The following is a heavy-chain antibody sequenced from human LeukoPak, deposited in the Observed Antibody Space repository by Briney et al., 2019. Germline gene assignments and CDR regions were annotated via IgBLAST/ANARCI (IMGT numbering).Heavy chain of an antibody. CDR2: ISRSSTI. V-gene: IGHV3-48*01. CDR1: GFTFSNYG. CDR3: ASLDCSSTSCSDY. J-gene: IGHJ4*02. Sequence: GGSLRLSGAVSGFTFSNYGMNWVRQAPGKGLEWVSYISRSSTIYYADSVKGRFTISRDNAKNSLYLQMNSLRAEDTAVYYCASLDCSSTSCSDYWGQGTLVTVSS. D-gene: IGHD2-2*01.